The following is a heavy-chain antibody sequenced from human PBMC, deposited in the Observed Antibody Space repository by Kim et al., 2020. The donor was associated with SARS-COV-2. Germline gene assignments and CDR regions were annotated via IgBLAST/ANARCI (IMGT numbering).Heavy chain of an antibody. J-gene: IGHJ6*02. D-gene: IGHD6-13*01. V-gene: IGHV1-58*01. CDR3: AAREGYSSSLGYYYYGMDV. CDR2: IVVGSGNT. Sequence: SVKVSCKASGFTFTSSAVQWVRQARGQRLEWIGWIVVGSGNTNYAQKFQERVTITRDMSTSTAYMELSSLSSEDTAVYYCAAREGYSSSLGYYYYGMDVWGQGTTVTVSS. CDR1: GFTFTSSA.